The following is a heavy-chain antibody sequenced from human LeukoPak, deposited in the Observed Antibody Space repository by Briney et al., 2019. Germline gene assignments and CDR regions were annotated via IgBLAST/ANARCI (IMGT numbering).Heavy chain of an antibody. J-gene: IGHJ5*02. Sequence: GASVKVSCKASGYNFIDYGISWVRQAPGQGLEWMGWISVYNGNTNHAQKLQGRITMTTDTSTNTAYMEVGSLRSDDTAVYYCARAYGSGSRSRNWFDPWGQGTLVTVSS. D-gene: IGHD3-10*01. CDR2: ISVYNGNT. CDR3: ARAYGSGSRSRNWFDP. V-gene: IGHV1-18*01. CDR1: GYNFIDYG.